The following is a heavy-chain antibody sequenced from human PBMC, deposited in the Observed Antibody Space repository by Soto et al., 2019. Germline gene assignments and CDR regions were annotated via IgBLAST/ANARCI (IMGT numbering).Heavy chain of an antibody. J-gene: IGHJ4*02. CDR1: GYTLTELS. CDR3: ATGPILNYYDSSGYPDY. CDR2: FDPEDGET. V-gene: IGHV1-24*01. D-gene: IGHD3-22*01. Sequence: ASVKVSCKVSGYTLTELSMHWVRQAPGKGLEWMGGFDPEDGETIYAQKFQGRVTMTEDTSTDTAYIELSSLRSEDTAVYYCATGPILNYYDSSGYPDYWGQGTLVTVS.